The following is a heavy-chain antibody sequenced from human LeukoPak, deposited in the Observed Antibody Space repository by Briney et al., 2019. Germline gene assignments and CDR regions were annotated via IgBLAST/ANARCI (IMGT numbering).Heavy chain of an antibody. CDR2: IHPGRGDT. CDR1: GHTFTDHY. D-gene: IGHD7-27*01. V-gene: IGHV1-2*02. Sequence: ASVKVSCPALGHTFTDHYFHWLRQTPGQGIEWMGWIHPGRGDTNIAQKFQGGVSLTRDMSISTAYMELSRLTSDDTAVYYCARDHNWGPDYWGQGTLVSVSS. CDR3: ARDHNWGPDY. J-gene: IGHJ4*02.